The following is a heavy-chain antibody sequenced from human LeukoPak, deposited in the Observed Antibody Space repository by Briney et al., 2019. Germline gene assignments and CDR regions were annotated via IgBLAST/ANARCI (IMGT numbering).Heavy chain of an antibody. CDR3: ARVSQGDALDY. D-gene: IGHD2-21*02. Sequence: GGSLRLSCAASGFTFSSYAMSWVRQAPGKGLERVSAISGSGGSTYYADSVKGRFTISRDNSKNSLYLQMNSLRAEDTAVYYCARVSQGDALDYWGQGTLVTVSS. CDR1: GFTFSSYA. CDR2: ISGSGGST. V-gene: IGHV3-23*01. J-gene: IGHJ4*02.